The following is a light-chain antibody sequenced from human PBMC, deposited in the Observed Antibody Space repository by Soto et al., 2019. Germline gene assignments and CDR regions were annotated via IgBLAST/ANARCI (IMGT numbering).Light chain of an antibody. V-gene: IGLV2-14*01. Sequence: QSALTQPASVSGSPGQSITISCTGSSSDAGGYNYVSWYQQHPGKAPKLIIYEVSNRPSGVSNRFSGSKSGNTASLTISGLQAEDEADYYCSSYTTNSTPYVFGTGTKLTVL. CDR3: SSYTTNSTPYV. J-gene: IGLJ1*01. CDR1: SSDAGGYNY. CDR2: EVS.